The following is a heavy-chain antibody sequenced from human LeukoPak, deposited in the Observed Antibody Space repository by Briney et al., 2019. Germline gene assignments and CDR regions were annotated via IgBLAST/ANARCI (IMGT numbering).Heavy chain of an antibody. D-gene: IGHD4-17*01. V-gene: IGHV1-69*13. CDR1: GYTFTSYY. CDR3: ASGDYGDPC. Sequence: SVKVSCKASGYTFTSYYMHWVRQAPGQGLEWMGGIIPIFGTANYAQKFQGRVTITADESTSTAYMELSSLRSEDTAVYYCASGDYGDPCWGQGTLITVSS. J-gene: IGHJ4*02. CDR2: IIPIFGTA.